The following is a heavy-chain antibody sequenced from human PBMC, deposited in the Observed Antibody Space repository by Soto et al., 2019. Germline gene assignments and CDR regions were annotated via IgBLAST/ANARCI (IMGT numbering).Heavy chain of an antibody. D-gene: IGHD6-13*01. CDR1: GGNFSSDA. Sequence: QVQLVQAGAELKKPGSSVKASCTASGGNFSSDAISWVRQAPGQGLEWMGGIVPLFGTTNYARKFKGRVTVTADESTTTFYMELSSLRFEDTAVYYFARAHGRSWYNWFDPWGQGTLVTVSS. CDR2: IVPLFGTT. V-gene: IGHV1-69*01. J-gene: IGHJ5*02. CDR3: ARAHGRSWYNWFDP.